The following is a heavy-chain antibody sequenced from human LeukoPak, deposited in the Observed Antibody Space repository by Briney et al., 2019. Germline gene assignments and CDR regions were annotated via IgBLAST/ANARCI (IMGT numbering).Heavy chain of an antibody. CDR3: ARDLGWFDP. J-gene: IGHJ5*02. CDR1: GYTFTSYD. CDR2: MNPNSDNT. V-gene: IGHV1-8*03. Sequence: GASVKVSCKASGYTFTSYDINWVRQATGQGLEWMGWMNPNSDNTGYAQKFQGRVTITRNTSISTAYMELRSLRSDDTAVYYCARDLGWFDPWGQGTLVTVSS.